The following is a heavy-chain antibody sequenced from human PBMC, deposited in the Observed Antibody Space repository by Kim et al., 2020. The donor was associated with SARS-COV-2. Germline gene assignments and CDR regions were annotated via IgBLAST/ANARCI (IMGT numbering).Heavy chain of an antibody. CDR1: GFTFSSYA. Sequence: GGSLRLSCAASGFTFSSYAMSWVRQAPGKGLEWVSAISGSGGSTYYADSVKGRFTISRDNSKNSLYLQMNSLRAEDTAVYYCAKAGVEGGSYYGLRNYFDYWGQGTLVTVSS. D-gene: IGHD1-26*01. J-gene: IGHJ4*02. V-gene: IGHV3-23*01. CDR3: AKAGVEGGSYYGLRNYFDY. CDR2: ISGSGGST.